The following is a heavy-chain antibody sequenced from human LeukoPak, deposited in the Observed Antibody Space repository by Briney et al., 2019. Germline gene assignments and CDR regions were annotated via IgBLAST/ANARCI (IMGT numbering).Heavy chain of an antibody. CDR2: INHSGST. V-gene: IGHV4-34*01. Sequence: SETLSLTCAVYGGSFSGYYWSWIRQPPGKGLEWIGEINHSGSTNYNPSLKSRVTISVDTSRNQFSLKLSSVTAADTAVYYCARGYRYKNDYWGQGTLVTVSS. J-gene: IGHJ4*02. CDR3: ARGYRYKNDY. CDR1: GGSFSGYY. D-gene: IGHD3-16*02.